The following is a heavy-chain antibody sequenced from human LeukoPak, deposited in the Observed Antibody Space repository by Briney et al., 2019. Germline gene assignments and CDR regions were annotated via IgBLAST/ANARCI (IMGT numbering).Heavy chain of an antibody. CDR2: ISSSGSTI. CDR3: ANIYGDYEWNY. D-gene: IGHD4-17*01. V-gene: IGHV3-11*04. Sequence: GGSLRLSCAASGFTFSDYYMSWIRQAPGKGLEWVSYISSSGSTIYYADSVKGRLTISRDNAKNSLYLQMNSLRAEDTAVYYCANIYGDYEWNYWGQGTLVTVSS. J-gene: IGHJ4*02. CDR1: GFTFSDYY.